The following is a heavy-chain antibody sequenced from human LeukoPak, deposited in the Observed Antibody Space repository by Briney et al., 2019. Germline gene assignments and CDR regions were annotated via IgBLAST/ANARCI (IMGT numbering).Heavy chain of an antibody. V-gene: IGHV3-30*18. Sequence: PGRSLRLSCAASGFTFSNYGMHWVRQAPGKGLEWVASISYDGSNKYYTDSVKGRFTISRDNSKNTLYLQMNSLRAEDTAVYYCAKVSLRWWGYVDYWGQGTLVTVSS. J-gene: IGHJ4*02. CDR1: GFTFSNYG. D-gene: IGHD4-23*01. CDR3: AKVSLRWWGYVDY. CDR2: ISYDGSNK.